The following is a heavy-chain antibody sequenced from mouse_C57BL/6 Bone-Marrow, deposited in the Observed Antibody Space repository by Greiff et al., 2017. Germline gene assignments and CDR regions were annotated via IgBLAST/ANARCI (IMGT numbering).Heavy chain of an antibody. V-gene: IGHV5-6*01. J-gene: IGHJ1*03. D-gene: IGHD1-1*01. Sequence: EVQVVESGGDLVKPGGSLKLSCAASGFTFSSYGMSWVRQTPDKRLEWVATISSGGSYTYYPDSVKGRFTISRDNAKNTLYLQMSSLKSEDTAMYYCARTSYYGSRNWYFDVWGTGTTGTVSS. CDR3: ARTSYYGSRNWYFDV. CDR2: ISSGGSYT. CDR1: GFTFSSYG.